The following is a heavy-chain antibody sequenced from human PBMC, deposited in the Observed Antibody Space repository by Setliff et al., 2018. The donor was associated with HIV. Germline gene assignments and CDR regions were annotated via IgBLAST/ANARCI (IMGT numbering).Heavy chain of an antibody. CDR2: INTNTGNP. V-gene: IGHV7-4-1*02. CDR1: GHNFTTYA. D-gene: IGHD3-3*01. Sequence: ASVKVSCKASGHNFTTYAINWVRQAPGQGLEWMGWINTNTGNPRYAQGFTERFVFSVDTSGSTAYLQINSLKSKDTAMYYCARAGRLTYYNFWSGRGWFDPWGQGTLVTVSS. CDR3: ARAGRLTYYNFWSGRGWFDP. J-gene: IGHJ5*02.